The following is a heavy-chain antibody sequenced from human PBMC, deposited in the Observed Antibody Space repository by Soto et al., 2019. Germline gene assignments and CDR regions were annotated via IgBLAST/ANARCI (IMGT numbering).Heavy chain of an antibody. V-gene: IGHV3-48*01. D-gene: IGHD2-15*01. CDR3: ARDRVVVAATLRHYYYYYYMDV. CDR1: GFTFSSYS. CDR2: ISSSSSTI. Sequence: EVQLVESGGGLVQPGGSLRLSCAASGFTFSSYSMNWVRQAPGKGLEWVSYISSSSSTIYYADSVKGRFTISRDNAKKSLYLQMNSLRAEDTAVYYCARDRVVVAATLRHYYYYYYMDVWGKGTTVTVSS. J-gene: IGHJ6*03.